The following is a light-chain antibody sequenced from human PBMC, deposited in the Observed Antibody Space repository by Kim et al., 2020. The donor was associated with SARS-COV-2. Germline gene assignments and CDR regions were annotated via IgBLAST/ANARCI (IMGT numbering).Light chain of an antibody. CDR3: QQLYTYPWT. Sequence: DIQLTQSPSFLSASVGDRVTITCRASQAISNYLAWYQQKPGRAPKLLIYAASTLQSGVPSRFSGSGSGTEFTLTISSLQPEDFATYSCQQLYTYPWTFGQGTKVDIK. CDR2: AAS. CDR1: QAISNY. V-gene: IGKV1-9*01. J-gene: IGKJ1*01.